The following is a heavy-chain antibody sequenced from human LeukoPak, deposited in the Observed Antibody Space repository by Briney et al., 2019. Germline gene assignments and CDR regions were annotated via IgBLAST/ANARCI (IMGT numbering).Heavy chain of an antibody. CDR3: ARIYLGAFDI. CDR2: IIPILGTA. V-gene: IGHV1-69*05. CDR1: GGTFSIYA. D-gene: IGHD3-16*01. J-gene: IGHJ3*02. Sequence: SVNLSSKASGGTFSIYAISWVRQAPGQGLECMGGIIPILGTANYAQKFQGRVPITTDEAKSTAYMELRSMRSEDMAVYYCARIYLGAFDIWGQGTMVTVSS.